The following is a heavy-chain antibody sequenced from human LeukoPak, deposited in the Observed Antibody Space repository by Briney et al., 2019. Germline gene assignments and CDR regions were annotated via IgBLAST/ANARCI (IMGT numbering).Heavy chain of an antibody. CDR2: ISSSSSYI. Sequence: GGSLRLSCAASGFTFSSYSMNWVRQAPGKGLEWVSSISSSSSYIYYADSVKGRFTISRDNAKNSLYLQMNSLRAEDTAVYYRAREAVTTEAFDYWGQGTLVTVSS. J-gene: IGHJ4*02. V-gene: IGHV3-21*01. D-gene: IGHD4-4*01. CDR1: GFTFSSYS. CDR3: AREAVTTEAFDY.